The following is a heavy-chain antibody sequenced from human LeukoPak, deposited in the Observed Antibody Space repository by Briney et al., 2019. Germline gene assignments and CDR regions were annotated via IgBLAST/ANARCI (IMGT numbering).Heavy chain of an antibody. J-gene: IGHJ4*02. D-gene: IGHD3-22*01. CDR2: MDPNSGNT. V-gene: IGHV1-8*01. Sequence: ASVKVSCKASGYSFTGLNINWVRQAAGQGLEWMGWMDPNSGNTVNAQQFRGRVTMTRDTSISTAYMELNSLRSEDTAVYYCARGTSYYDSRYYFDYWGQGSLVTVSS. CDR1: GYSFTGLN. CDR3: ARGTSYYDSRYYFDY.